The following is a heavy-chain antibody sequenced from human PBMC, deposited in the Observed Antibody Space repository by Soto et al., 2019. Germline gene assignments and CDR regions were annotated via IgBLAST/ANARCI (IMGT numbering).Heavy chain of an antibody. CDR1: GGSVRDGSYY. V-gene: IGHV4-61*01. CDR3: AGYNWNYYFDP. Sequence: SETLSLTCTVSGGSVRDGSYYWAWLRQPPGKGLEWIGHIYHSGSTIYNPSLKSRVSISIDTSKSQFSLNLNSMTAADTAVYYCAGYNWNYYFDPWGQGTLVTVSS. CDR2: IYHSGST. D-gene: IGHD1-7*01. J-gene: IGHJ5*02.